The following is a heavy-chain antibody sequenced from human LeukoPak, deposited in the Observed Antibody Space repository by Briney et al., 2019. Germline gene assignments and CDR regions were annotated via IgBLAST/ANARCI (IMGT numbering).Heavy chain of an antibody. Sequence: GASVKVSCKASGYTFTSYGISWVRQAPGQGLEWMGWISAYNGNTNYAQRFQGRVTITADKSTNTDYMELSSLRSEDTAVYYCARGSDYVNYYFDYWGQGTLVTVSS. CDR3: ARGSDYVNYYFDY. CDR1: GYTFTSYG. CDR2: ISAYNGNT. D-gene: IGHD4-11*01. V-gene: IGHV1-18*01. J-gene: IGHJ4*02.